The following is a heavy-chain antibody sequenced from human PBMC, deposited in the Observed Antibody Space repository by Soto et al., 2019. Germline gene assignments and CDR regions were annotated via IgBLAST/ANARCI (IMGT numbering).Heavy chain of an antibody. CDR1: GFTFSSYG. V-gene: IGHV3-33*01. CDR3: ARTAKYSYGLADSYYYYGMDV. J-gene: IGHJ6*02. D-gene: IGHD5-18*01. Sequence: PGGSLRLSCAASGFTFSSYGMHWVRQAPGKGLEWVAVIWYDGSNKYYADSVKGRFTISRDNSKNTLYLQMNSLRAEDTAVYYCARTAKYSYGLADSYYYYGMDVWGQGTTVTVSS. CDR2: IWYDGSNK.